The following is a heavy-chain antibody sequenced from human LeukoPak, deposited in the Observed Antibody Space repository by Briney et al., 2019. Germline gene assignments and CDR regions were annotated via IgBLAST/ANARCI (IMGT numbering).Heavy chain of an antibody. V-gene: IGHV1-18*04. CDR3: ARYPLSYSGNWHYYFDY. CDR1: GYTFTSYG. Sequence: ASLKVSCKASGYTFTSYGISWVRQTPGQGLEWMGSISAYNGNTNYAQNLQDRVFMNTDTSTTTAYMELRSLRSDDTAVYYCARYPLSYSGNWHYYFDYWGQGTLVTVSS. D-gene: IGHD6-13*01. CDR2: ISAYNGNT. J-gene: IGHJ4*02.